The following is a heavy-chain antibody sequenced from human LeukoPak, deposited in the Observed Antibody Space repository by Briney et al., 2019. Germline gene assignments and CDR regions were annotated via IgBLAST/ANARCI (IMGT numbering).Heavy chain of an antibody. D-gene: IGHD2-2*01. CDR2: IYYSGST. CDR1: GGSIRNYY. V-gene: IGHV4-59*01. J-gene: IGHJ4*02. Sequence: SETLSLTCTVSGGSIRNYYWSWIRQPPGKGLEWIGYIYYSGSTNYNPSLKSRVTISVDTSKNQFSLKLSSVTAADTAVYYCARVIVVVPAALHYFDYWGQGTLVTVSS. CDR3: ARVIVVVPAALHYFDY.